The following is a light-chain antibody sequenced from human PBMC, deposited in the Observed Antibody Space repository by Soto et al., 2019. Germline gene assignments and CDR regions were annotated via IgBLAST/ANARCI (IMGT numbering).Light chain of an antibody. Sequence: EIVLTQSPGTLSLSPGERATLSCRASQTVTRNYLAWHQQKPGQTPRLLVYGASSRATGIPDRFSGSGSGTDFTLTISSLEPEDSAVYYCQQYNNWPPTFGQGTKVDIK. J-gene: IGKJ1*01. CDR3: QQYNNWPPT. V-gene: IGKV3-20*01. CDR2: GAS. CDR1: QTVTRNY.